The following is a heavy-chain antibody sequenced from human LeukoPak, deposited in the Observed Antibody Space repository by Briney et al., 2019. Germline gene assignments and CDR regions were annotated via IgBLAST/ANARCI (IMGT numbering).Heavy chain of an antibody. D-gene: IGHD6-13*01. Sequence: ASVKVSCKASGYTFTSYDINWVRQATGQGLEWMGWMNPNSGNTGYAQKFQGRVTITRNTSISTAYMELSSLRSEDTAVYYCAREFSYTSSWYSPYSYMDVWGKGPTVTVSS. CDR2: MNPNSGNT. V-gene: IGHV1-8*03. CDR3: AREFSYTSSWYSPYSYMDV. CDR1: GYTFTSYD. J-gene: IGHJ6*03.